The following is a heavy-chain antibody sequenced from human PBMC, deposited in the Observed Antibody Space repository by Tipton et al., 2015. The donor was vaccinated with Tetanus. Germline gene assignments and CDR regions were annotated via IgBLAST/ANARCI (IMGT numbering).Heavy chain of an antibody. J-gene: IGHJ5*02. D-gene: IGHD6-6*01. CDR3: ARDRGQQFVSDWFDP. CDR2: IYQSGST. CDR1: GGSINSPDYS. V-gene: IGHV4-30-2*01. Sequence: TLSLTCTVSGGSINSPDYSWGWIRQPPGKGLEWIGYIYQSGSTSYNPSLATRVTITADKSKNQFSLNLRSVTAAATAVYYCARDRGQQFVSDWFDPWGQGTPVTVSS.